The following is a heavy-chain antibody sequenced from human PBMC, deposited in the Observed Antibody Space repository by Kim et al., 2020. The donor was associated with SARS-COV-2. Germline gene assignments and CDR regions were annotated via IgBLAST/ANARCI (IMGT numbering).Heavy chain of an antibody. CDR1: GFTFSSYW. CDR2: IKQDGSEK. CDR3: AKGAEKIAYYFDY. Sequence: GGSLRLSCAASGFTFSSYWMSWVRQAPGKGLEWVANIKQDGSEKYYVDSVKGRFTISRDNAKNSLYLQMNSLRAEDTAVYYCAKGAEKIAYYFDYWGQGTLVTVSS. V-gene: IGHV3-7*03. J-gene: IGHJ4*02.